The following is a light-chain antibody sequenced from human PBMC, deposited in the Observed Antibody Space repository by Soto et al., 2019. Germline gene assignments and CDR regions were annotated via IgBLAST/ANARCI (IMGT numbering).Light chain of an antibody. Sequence: EIVLTQSPGTLSLSPGERATLSCRASQRVRSSFFAWYQKKPGQAPRLLIYDVSVRATGIQDRFSGSGSGTNFTLNSNRLEPEDLAVYYCQQYENSVMYTFGQGTKLEIK. V-gene: IGKV3-20*01. J-gene: IGKJ2*01. CDR3: QQYENSVMYT. CDR1: QRVRSSF. CDR2: DVS.